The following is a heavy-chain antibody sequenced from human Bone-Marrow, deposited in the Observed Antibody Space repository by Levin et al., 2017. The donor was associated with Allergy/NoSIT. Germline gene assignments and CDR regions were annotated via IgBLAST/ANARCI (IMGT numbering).Heavy chain of an antibody. D-gene: IGHD3-3*01. CDR3: ARGSAIFGVTKGYFAMDV. CDR2: IIPIFGTT. Sequence: SVKVSCQTFGGTFHNVAISWVRQAPGQGLEWMGGIIPIFGTTNYAQNFQGRLTITADESTGTAFMELSSLTSEDTALYFCARGSAIFGVTKGYFAMDVWGQGTTVTVS. V-gene: IGHV1-69*13. CDR1: GGTFHNVA. J-gene: IGHJ6*02.